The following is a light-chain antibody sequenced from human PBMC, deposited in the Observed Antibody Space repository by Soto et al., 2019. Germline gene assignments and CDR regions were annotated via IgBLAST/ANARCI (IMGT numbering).Light chain of an antibody. CDR2: GAS. V-gene: IGKV3-20*01. CDR3: QQYQT. Sequence: EIVLTQSPATLFLSPGERATLSCRASQSVSSSYLAWYQQKPGQAPRLLIYGASSRATGIPGRFSGSGSGTDITLTISRLEPEDFAVYYCQQYQTFGQGTKVDIK. J-gene: IGKJ1*01. CDR1: QSVSSSY.